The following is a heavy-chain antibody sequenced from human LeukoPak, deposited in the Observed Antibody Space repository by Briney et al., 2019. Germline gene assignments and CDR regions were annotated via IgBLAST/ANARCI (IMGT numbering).Heavy chain of an antibody. CDR1: GYSISSGYY. CDR3: ASQRRWLQPPRGAFDI. CDR2: IYHSGST. Sequence: SETLSLTCTVSGYSISSGYYWGWIRQPPGKGLEWIGSIYHSGSTYYNPSLKSRVTISVDTSKNQFSLKLSSVTAADTAVYYCASQRRWLQPPRGAFDIWGQGTTVTVSS. J-gene: IGHJ3*02. V-gene: IGHV4-38-2*02. D-gene: IGHD5-24*01.